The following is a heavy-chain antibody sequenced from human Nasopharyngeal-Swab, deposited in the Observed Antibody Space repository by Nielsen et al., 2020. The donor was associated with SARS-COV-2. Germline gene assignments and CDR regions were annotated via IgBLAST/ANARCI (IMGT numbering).Heavy chain of an antibody. J-gene: IGHJ4*02. CDR2: IQQAGTEK. V-gene: IGHV3-7*01. CDR1: GFTFSAYW. D-gene: IGHD1-7*01. CDR3: ARLKHDWNYGGATYFDY. Sequence: GESLKISCAASGFTFSAYWMSWVRQAPGKGLEWVANIQQAGTEKSYVDSVKGRFTISKDNAKNSLYLQMNSLRAEDTAVYYCARLKHDWNYGGATYFDYWGQGTLVTVSS.